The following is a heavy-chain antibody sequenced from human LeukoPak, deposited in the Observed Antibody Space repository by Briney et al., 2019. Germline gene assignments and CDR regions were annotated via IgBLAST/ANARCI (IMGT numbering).Heavy chain of an antibody. CDR3: GRQASSSWSFDY. J-gene: IGHJ4*02. D-gene: IGHD6-13*01. CDR2: ISSSSSYI. V-gene: IGHV3-21*01. Sequence: GGSLTLSCAASGLTFSSYSMNWVRQAPGKGLEWVSSISSSSSYIYYADSVKGRFTISRDNAKNSLYLDMNSRRAEDTAVYYCGRQASSSWSFDYWGQGTLVTVSS. CDR1: GLTFSSYS.